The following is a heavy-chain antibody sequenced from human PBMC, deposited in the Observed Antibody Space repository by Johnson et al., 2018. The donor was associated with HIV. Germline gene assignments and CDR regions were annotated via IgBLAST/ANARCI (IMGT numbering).Heavy chain of an antibody. V-gene: IGHV3-23*04. D-gene: IGHD3-22*01. CDR3: ARDVYYYDSSEEGAFDI. Sequence: VQLVESGGGLVQPGGSLRLSCAASGFTFSSYAMSWVRQAPGKGLEWVSTISGSGGSTYYADSVKGRFTISRDNSKNTLYLQMNSLRAEDTAVYYCARDVYYYDSSEEGAFDIWGQVTMVTVSS. CDR2: ISGSGGST. CDR1: GFTFSSYA. J-gene: IGHJ3*02.